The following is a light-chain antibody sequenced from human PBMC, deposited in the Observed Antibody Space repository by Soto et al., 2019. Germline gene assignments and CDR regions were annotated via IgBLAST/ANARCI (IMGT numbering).Light chain of an antibody. V-gene: IGKV3-15*01. CDR3: QQYNNWQIT. J-gene: IGKJ5*01. CDR1: QSVSSN. Sequence: EIVMTQSPATLSVSPGERATLSCRASQSVSSNLAWYQQKPGQAHRLLIYGASTRATGIPARFSGSGSGTEFTLTISSLQYEDFAVYYCQQYNNWQITFGQGTRLEIK. CDR2: GAS.